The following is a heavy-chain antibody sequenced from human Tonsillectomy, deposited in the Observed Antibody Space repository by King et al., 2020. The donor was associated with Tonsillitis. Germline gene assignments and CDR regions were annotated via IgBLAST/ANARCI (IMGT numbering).Heavy chain of an antibody. CDR2: IFSNDEK. V-gene: IGHV2-26*01. CDR1: GFSLSNARMG. Sequence: TLKESGPVLVKPTETLTLTCTVSGFSLSNARMGVSWIRPPPGKALEWLAHIFSNDEKYSSTSLKSRLTISKDTSKSQVVLTMTNMDPVDTATYYCARSGIAVAGIQDYYYGMDVWGQGTTVTVSS. J-gene: IGHJ6*02. D-gene: IGHD6-19*01. CDR3: ARSGIAVAGIQDYYYGMDV.